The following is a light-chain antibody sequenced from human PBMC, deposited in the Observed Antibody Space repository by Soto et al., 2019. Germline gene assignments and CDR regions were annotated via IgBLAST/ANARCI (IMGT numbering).Light chain of an antibody. CDR2: GAS. CDR3: QQHDSSPRT. CDR1: QSVSRSF. V-gene: IGKV3-20*01. J-gene: IGKJ1*01. Sequence: EIVLTQSPGTLSLSPGERATLSCRASQSVSRSFLAWYQQNPGQAPRLLIYGASSRATGIPDRFSGSGSGTALTLTISRLEPEDFAVYFCQQHDSSPRTFGQGTKVEIK.